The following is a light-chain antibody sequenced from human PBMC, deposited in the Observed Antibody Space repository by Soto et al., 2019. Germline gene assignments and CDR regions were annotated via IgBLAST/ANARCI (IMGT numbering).Light chain of an antibody. Sequence: EIVLTQSPGTLSLSPGEGATLSCRASQSVSINLAWYQQKPGQAPRLLIYGASNRATGIPDRFSGSGSGTDFTLTISRLEPEDFAVYYCQQYGSSGTFGQGTKVDIK. CDR2: GAS. CDR3: QQYGSSGT. V-gene: IGKV3-20*01. J-gene: IGKJ1*01. CDR1: QSVSIN.